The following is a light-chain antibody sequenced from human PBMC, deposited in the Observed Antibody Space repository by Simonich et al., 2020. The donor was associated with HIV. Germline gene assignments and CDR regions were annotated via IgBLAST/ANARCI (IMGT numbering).Light chain of an antibody. CDR2: GAS. J-gene: IGKJ1*01. Sequence: EIVMTQSPATLSVSPGERATLSCRASQTVNSNLAWYQQKPGQAPTLLIYGASTRATGGPARFSGSGSGTEFTLTISSLQSEDFAVYYCQQYNNWRTFGQGTKVEIK. CDR3: QQYNNWRT. V-gene: IGKV3-15*01. CDR1: QTVNSN.